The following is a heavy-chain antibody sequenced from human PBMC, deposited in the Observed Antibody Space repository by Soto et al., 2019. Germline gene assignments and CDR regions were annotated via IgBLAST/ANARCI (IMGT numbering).Heavy chain of an antibody. D-gene: IGHD2-15*01. CDR2: ISAYNGNT. Sequence: ASVKVSCKASGYTFTSYGISWVRQAPGQGLEWMGWISAYNGNTNYAQKLQGRVTMTTDTSTSTAYMELRSLRSDDTAVYYCARSRGGIVVVVAATFDYWGQGTLVTVSS. V-gene: IGHV1-18*01. CDR1: GYTFTSYG. J-gene: IGHJ4*02. CDR3: ARSRGGIVVVVAATFDY.